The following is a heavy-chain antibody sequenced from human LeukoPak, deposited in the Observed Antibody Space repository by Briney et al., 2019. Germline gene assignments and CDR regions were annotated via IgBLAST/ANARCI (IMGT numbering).Heavy chain of an antibody. V-gene: IGHV3-48*01. CDR2: VSGTGLTI. J-gene: IGHJ3*01. D-gene: IGHD5-18*01. CDR3: ARVRGYSYGYKEGGFEV. CDR1: GFSLVSFS. Sequence: PGGSLRLSCVASGFSLVSFSMSWVRQAPGKGLEWVSYVSGTGLTIYDADSVKGRFTISRDNGKNSLFLQMTSLRAEDTAAYYCARVRGYSYGYKEGGFEVWGQGTIVTVSS.